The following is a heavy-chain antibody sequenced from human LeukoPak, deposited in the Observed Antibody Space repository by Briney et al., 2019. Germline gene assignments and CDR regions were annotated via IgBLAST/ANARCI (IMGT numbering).Heavy chain of an antibody. J-gene: IGHJ6*03. CDR1: GFTFSSYG. D-gene: IGHD2-2*02. Sequence: PGGSLRLSCAASGFTFSSYGMHWVRQAPGKGLEWVEVISYDGSNKYYADSVKGRFTISRDNSKNTLYLQMNSLRAEDTAVYYCARSTGDIVVVPAAIHHYYYYMDVWGKGTTVTVSS. CDR3: ARSTGDIVVVPAAIHHYYYYMDV. CDR2: ISYDGSNK. V-gene: IGHV3-30*03.